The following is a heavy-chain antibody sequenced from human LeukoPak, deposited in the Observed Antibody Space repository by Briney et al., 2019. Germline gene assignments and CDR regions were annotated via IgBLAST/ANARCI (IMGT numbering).Heavy chain of an antibody. CDR3: ARYREDKWLLSY. CDR2: ICSGRSYT. Sequence: PGGSLRLSCAASGFTFSDYYMSWIRQAPGKGLEWVSYICSGRSYTKYADSVKGRFTISRDNAKNSLYLQMNSLRAEDTAVYYCARYREDKWLLSYWGQGTLVTVSS. CDR1: GFTFSDYY. D-gene: IGHD3-3*01. V-gene: IGHV3-11*03. J-gene: IGHJ4*02.